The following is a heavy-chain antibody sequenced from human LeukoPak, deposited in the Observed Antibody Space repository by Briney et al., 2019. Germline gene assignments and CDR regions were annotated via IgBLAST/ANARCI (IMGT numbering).Heavy chain of an antibody. CDR3: ARAGPIAAAGTTFYYYYGMDV. J-gene: IGHJ6*02. CDR1: GFTFSSYG. D-gene: IGHD6-13*01. CDR2: IWYDGSNK. Sequence: PGGSLRLSCAASGFTFSSYGMHWVRQAPGKGLEWVAVIWYDGSNKYYADSVKGRFTISRDNSKNTLYLQMNSLRAEDTAVYYCARAGPIAAAGTTFYYYYGMDVWGQGTTVTVSS. V-gene: IGHV3-33*01.